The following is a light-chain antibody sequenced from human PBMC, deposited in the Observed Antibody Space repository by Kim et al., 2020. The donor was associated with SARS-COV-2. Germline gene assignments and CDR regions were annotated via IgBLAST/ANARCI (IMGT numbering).Light chain of an antibody. CDR1: HLGHQY. J-gene: IGLJ2*01. CDR3: QAWVSSTLV. CDR2: QDT. Sequence: SYELTQPPSVSVTPGQTATITCSGDHLGHQYVCWYQQKPGQSPLLVIYQDTRRPSGIPERFSGSNSENTATLTITGTQVTDEADYYCQAWVSSTLVFGGGTQLTVL. V-gene: IGLV3-1*01.